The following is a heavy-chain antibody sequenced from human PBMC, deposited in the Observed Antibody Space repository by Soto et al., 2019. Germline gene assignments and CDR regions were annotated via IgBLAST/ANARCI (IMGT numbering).Heavy chain of an antibody. CDR2: ISYSGNT. D-gene: IGHD2-8*01. V-gene: IGHV4-59*01. J-gene: IGHJ4*02. CDR3: ARAPMVLSQSYFDS. CDR1: GGSISNFY. Sequence: SETLSLTCTVSGGSISNFYWSWIRQPPGKGLEWIGYISYSGNTNYNPSLKSRVSISVDTSKNQLSLNLTSVTAADTAVYYCARAPMVLSQSYFDSWGQGTPVTVYS.